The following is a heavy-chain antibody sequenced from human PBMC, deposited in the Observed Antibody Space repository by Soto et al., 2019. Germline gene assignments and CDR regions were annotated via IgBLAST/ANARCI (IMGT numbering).Heavy chain of an antibody. J-gene: IGHJ4*02. D-gene: IGHD1-26*01. CDR2: IYYSGST. Sequence: SETLSLTCTVSGGSISSSSYYWGWIRQPPGKGLEWIGSIYYSGSTHYNPSLKSRVTISVDTSKNQFSLKLSSVTAADTAAYYCARVVGATEDYYFDYWGQGTLVTV. V-gene: IGHV4-39*01. CDR1: GGSISSSSYY. CDR3: ARVVGATEDYYFDY.